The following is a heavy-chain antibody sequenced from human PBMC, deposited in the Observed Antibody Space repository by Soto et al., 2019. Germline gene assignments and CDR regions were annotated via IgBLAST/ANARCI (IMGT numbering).Heavy chain of an antibody. CDR1: GGSISSYY. Sequence: LSLTCTVSGGSISSYYWSWIRQPPGKGLEWIGYIYYSGSTNYNPSLKSRVTISVDTSKNQFSLKLSSVTAADTAVYYCARGGYYDSSGYRDAFDIWGQGTMVTVSS. CDR2: IYYSGST. V-gene: IGHV4-59*01. CDR3: ARGGYYDSSGYRDAFDI. J-gene: IGHJ3*02. D-gene: IGHD3-22*01.